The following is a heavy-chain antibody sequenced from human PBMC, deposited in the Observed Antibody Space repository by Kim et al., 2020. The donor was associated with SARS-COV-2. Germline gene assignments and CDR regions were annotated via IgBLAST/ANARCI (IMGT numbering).Heavy chain of an antibody. CDR1: GYTLTELS. V-gene: IGHV1-24*01. J-gene: IGHJ3*02. CDR3: ATVWGPDSRLSFDI. Sequence: ASVKVSCKVSGYTLTELSMHWVRQAPGKGLEWMGGFDPEDGETIYAQKFQGRVTMTEDTSTDTAYMELSSLRSEDTAVYYCATVWGPDSRLSFDIWGQGTLVTVSS. CDR2: FDPEDGET. D-gene: IGHD3-22*01.